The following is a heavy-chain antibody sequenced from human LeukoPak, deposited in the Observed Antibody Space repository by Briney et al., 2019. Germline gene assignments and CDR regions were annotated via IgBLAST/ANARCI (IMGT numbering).Heavy chain of an antibody. CDR1: GFTFSTYE. CDR2: ISSSGDTM. V-gene: IGHV3-48*03. Sequence: GGSLRLSCVASGFTFSTYEMNWVRQAPGKGLEWVSYISSSGDTMYHADSVKGRFTISRDNAKNSVYLQMHSLRVEDTAVYYYARARGPAYYYSLDVWGQGTTVTVSS. CDR3: ARARGPAYYYSLDV. J-gene: IGHJ6*02. D-gene: IGHD3-10*01.